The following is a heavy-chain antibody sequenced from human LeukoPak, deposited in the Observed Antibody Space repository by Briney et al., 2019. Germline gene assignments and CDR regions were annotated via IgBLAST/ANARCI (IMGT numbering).Heavy chain of an antibody. CDR2: INPNSGGT. V-gene: IGHV1-2*02. CDR3: ARAKVLVPDH. Sequence: ASVKVSCKASGYTFTAYYMHWMRQAPGQGPEWMGWINPNSGGTNFAQKFQGRVTMTSDTSNSTAYMELSSLRSDDTAIYYCARAKVLVPDHWGQGTLVTVSS. J-gene: IGHJ4*02. CDR1: GYTFTAYY.